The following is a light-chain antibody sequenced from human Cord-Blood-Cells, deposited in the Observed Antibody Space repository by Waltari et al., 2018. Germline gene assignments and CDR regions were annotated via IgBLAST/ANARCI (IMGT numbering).Light chain of an antibody. CDR1: QGNSSY. V-gene: IGKV1-9*01. Sequence: IQLAQSPSSLSASVGDRVTIPWRASQGNSSYLAWYQQKTGTAPKLLIYAASTLQIGFPSRFSGSATETDFNRTSSRLQPEDFATSYCQQRNSYPRTFGQWTKLEIQ. CDR3: QQRNSYPRT. CDR2: AAS. J-gene: IGKJ2*01.